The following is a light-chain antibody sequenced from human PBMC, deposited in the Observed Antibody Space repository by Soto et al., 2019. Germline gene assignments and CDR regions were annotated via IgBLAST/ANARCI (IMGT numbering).Light chain of an antibody. CDR1: SIDVGGYNY. V-gene: IGLV2-8*01. Sequence: QPVLTQPPSASGSPGQSVTISCTGTSIDVGGYNYVSWYQQYPGRAPKLMIYEVTKRPSGVPDRFSGSKSGNTASLTVSGLQAEDEADYYCSSYAASNNFYFVFGGGTKLTVL. CDR2: EVT. J-gene: IGLJ3*02. CDR3: SSYAASNNFYFV.